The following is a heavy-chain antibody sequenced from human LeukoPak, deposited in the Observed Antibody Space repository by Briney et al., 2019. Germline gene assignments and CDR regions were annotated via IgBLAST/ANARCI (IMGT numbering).Heavy chain of an antibody. CDR2: IDNSGST. J-gene: IGHJ4*02. V-gene: IGHV4-59*01. CDR1: RGSISSYY. Sequence: KTSETLSLTCTVSRGSISSYYWSWIRQPPGKGLEWIGYIDNSGSTNSNPSLKSRVTMSVDTFNNQFSLKLSSVTAADTAVYYCARGRITIFAVVNPHFDYWGQGTLVTVSS. CDR3: ARGRITIFAVVNPHFDY. D-gene: IGHD3-3*01.